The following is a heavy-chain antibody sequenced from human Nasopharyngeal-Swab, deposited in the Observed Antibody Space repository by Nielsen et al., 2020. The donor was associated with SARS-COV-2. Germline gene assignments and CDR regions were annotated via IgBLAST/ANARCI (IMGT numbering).Heavy chain of an antibody. D-gene: IGHD3-22*01. CDR2: ISAYNGNT. V-gene: IGHV1-18*01. CDR1: GYTFTSYG. Sequence: ASVKVSCEASGYTFTSYGISWVRQAPGQGLEWMGWISAYNGNTNYAQKLQGRVTMTTDTSTSTAYMELRSLRSDDTAVYYCARGFYDSSGYYYFDYWGQGTLVTVSS. CDR3: ARGFYDSSGYYYFDY. J-gene: IGHJ4*02.